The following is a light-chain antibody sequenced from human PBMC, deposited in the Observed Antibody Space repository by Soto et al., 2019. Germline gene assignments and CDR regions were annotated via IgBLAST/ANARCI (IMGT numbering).Light chain of an antibody. CDR3: MQALQTPLT. CDR1: QSLLHSNGYNY. CDR2: LGS. J-gene: IGKJ4*01. V-gene: IGKV2-28*01. Sequence: DIAMTQSPLSLPVTPGEPASISCRSSQSLLHSNGYNYLDWYLQKPGQSPQLLIYLGSNRASGVPDRCSGSGSGTDFTLKISRVEAEDVGVYYGMQALQTPLTFGGGTKVEIK.